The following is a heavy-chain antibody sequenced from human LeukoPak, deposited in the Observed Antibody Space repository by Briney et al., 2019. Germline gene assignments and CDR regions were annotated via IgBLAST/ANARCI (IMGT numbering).Heavy chain of an antibody. CDR1: GFTFDDYG. J-gene: IGHJ3*02. V-gene: IGHV3-20*04. D-gene: IGHD5-24*01. CDR2: INWNGGST. Sequence: GGSLRLSCAASGFTFDDYGMSWVRQAPGKGLEWVSGINWNGGSTGYAGSVKGRFTISRDNAKNSLFLQMNGLRAEDTALYYCARTRMATKTGAFDIWGQGTMVTVSS. CDR3: ARTRMATKTGAFDI.